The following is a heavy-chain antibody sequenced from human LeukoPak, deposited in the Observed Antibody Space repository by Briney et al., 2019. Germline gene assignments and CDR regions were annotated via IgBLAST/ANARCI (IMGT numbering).Heavy chain of an antibody. J-gene: IGHJ4*02. CDR2: IYRDGSS. CDR1: GLSVSSNY. D-gene: IGHD6-13*01. Sequence: GGSLRLSCVASGLSVSSNYMSWVRQAPGKGLEWVSVIYRDGSSYYAESVKGRFTVSRDNSKNTLYIQMNSLRAEDTAVYYCARGIASGYSSSWYAYWGQGTLVTVSS. V-gene: IGHV3-66*01. CDR3: ARGIASGYSSSWYAY.